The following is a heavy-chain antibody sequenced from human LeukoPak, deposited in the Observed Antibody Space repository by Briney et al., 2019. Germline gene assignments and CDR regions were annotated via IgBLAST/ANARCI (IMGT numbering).Heavy chain of an antibody. J-gene: IGHJ4*02. CDR1: GFTFSSYS. CDR3: AKEVYIFNYFDY. V-gene: IGHV3-23*01. Sequence: GGSLRLSCAASGFTFSSYSMSWVRQAPGKGLEWVSTISGSGGSTYYADSVKGRFTISRDNSKNTLYLQMNSLRAEDTAVYYCAKEVYIFNYFDYWGQGTLVTVSS. CDR2: ISGSGGST.